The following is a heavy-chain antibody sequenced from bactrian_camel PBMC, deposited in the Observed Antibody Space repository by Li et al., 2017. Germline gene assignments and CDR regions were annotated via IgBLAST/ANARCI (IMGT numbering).Heavy chain of an antibody. D-gene: IGHD4*01. CDR1: GDTYSQNC. CDR3: AAVRLGRLCDFRDGDWAY. Sequence: HVQLVESGGGLVQAGGSLRLSCVASGDTYSQNCMAWFRQAPGKEREGVAYIVRGSGRPTYADSVKGRFSISQDNAKNMMYLQMNSLKPEDTATYSCAAVRLGRLCDFRDGDWAYWGQGTQVTVS. J-gene: IGHJ4*01. CDR2: IVRGSGRP. V-gene: IGHV3S68*01.